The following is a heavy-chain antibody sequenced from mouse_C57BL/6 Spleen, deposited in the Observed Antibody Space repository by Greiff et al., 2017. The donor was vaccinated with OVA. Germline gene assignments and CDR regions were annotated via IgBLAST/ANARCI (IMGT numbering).Heavy chain of an antibody. CDR2: IDPSDSET. CDR3: ARGGYDYDPFDY. J-gene: IGHJ2*01. V-gene: IGHV1-52*01. D-gene: IGHD2-4*01. CDR1: GYTFTSYW. Sequence: VKLQQPGAELVRPGSSVKLSCKASGYTFTSYWMHWVKQRPIQGLEWIGNIDPSDSETHYNQKFKDKATLTVDKSSSTAYMQLSSLTSEDSAVYYCARGGYDYDPFDYWGQGTTLTVSS.